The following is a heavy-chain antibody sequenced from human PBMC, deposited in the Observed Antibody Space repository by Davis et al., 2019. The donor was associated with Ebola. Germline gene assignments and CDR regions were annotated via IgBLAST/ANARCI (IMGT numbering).Heavy chain of an antibody. Sequence: GESLKISCEGSGYRFTDYWINWVCQMPGKGLEWMGYIDPRVSHTNYSPAFQGHVSFSVDKSIGTAYLHLSSLKASDTAMYYCARRYSLPEGWLDPWGQGTLVTVSS. CDR2: IDPRVSHT. J-gene: IGHJ5*02. D-gene: IGHD2-2*01. CDR1: GYRFTDYW. V-gene: IGHV5-10-1*01. CDR3: ARRYSLPEGWLDP.